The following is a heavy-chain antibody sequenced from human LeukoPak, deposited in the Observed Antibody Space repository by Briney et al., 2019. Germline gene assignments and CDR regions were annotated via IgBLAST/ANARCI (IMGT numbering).Heavy chain of an antibody. CDR3: ARGPNSNWSGLDF. V-gene: IGHV3-74*01. J-gene: IGHJ4*02. Sequence: GGSLRLSCTASGFSFSGHWMHWARQLPGKGLVWVSRISPTGGTTSYADSVKGRFTVSRDNAKNTLYLQVNNLRAEDTAVYYCARGPNSNWSGLDFWGQGTLVTVSS. D-gene: IGHD6-6*01. CDR2: ISPTGGTT. CDR1: GFSFSGHW.